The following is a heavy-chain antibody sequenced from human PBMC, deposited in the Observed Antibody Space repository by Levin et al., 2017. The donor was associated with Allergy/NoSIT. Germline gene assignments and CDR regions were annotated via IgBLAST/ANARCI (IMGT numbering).Heavy chain of an antibody. J-gene: IGHJ4*02. CDR2: IIPIFGTA. D-gene: IGHD2-21*01. Sequence: SVKVSCKASGGTFSSYAISWVRQAPGQGLEWMGGIIPIFGTANYAQKFQGRVTITADESTSTAYMELSSLRSEDTAVYYCARVGRRDIFVDYWGQGTLVTVSS. CDR1: GGTFSSYA. CDR3: ARVGRRDIFVDY. V-gene: IGHV1-69*13.